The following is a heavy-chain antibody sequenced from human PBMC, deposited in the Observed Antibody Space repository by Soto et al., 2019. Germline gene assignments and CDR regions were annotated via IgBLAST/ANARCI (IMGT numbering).Heavy chain of an antibody. J-gene: IGHJ4*02. CDR3: AGGPGVARNY. Sequence: QLQLQESGSGLVKPSQTLSLTCAVSGGSISSGGYSWSWIRHPPGKGLDWIGYSYPSGRTYYNPSLKSRVTISVDRSKNQFSLKLSSVPAADTAVYYCAGGPGVARNYWGQGTLVTVSS. V-gene: IGHV4-30-2*01. CDR1: GGSISSGGYS. D-gene: IGHD5-12*01. CDR2: SYPSGRT.